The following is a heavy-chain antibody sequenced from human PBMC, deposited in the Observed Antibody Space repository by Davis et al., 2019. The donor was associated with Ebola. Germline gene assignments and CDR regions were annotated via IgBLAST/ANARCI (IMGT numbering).Heavy chain of an antibody. J-gene: IGHJ4*02. D-gene: IGHD3-3*01. CDR1: GFTFSNYG. CDR3: ARLFGVIPVFDY. V-gene: IGHV3-23*01. Sequence: GESLKISCGGSGFTFSNYGMNWVRQAPGKGLEWVSGISDSGGSTHYADSVKGRFTISRDNSKNTLYLQMNSLRAEDTAVYYCARLFGVIPVFDYWGQGTLVTVSS. CDR2: ISDSGGST.